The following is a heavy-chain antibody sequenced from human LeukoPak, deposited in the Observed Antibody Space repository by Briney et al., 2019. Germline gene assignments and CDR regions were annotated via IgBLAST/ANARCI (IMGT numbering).Heavy chain of an antibody. CDR3: ALRFLEWLPDY. CDR2: IIPIFGTA. D-gene: IGHD3-3*01. J-gene: IGHJ4*02. CDR1: GGTFSSYA. V-gene: IGHV1-69*01. Sequence: SVKVSCKASGGTFSSYAISWVRQAPGQGPEWMGGIIPIFGTANYAQKFQGRVTITADESTSTAYMELSSLRSEDTAVYYCALRFLEWLPDYWGQGTLVTVSS.